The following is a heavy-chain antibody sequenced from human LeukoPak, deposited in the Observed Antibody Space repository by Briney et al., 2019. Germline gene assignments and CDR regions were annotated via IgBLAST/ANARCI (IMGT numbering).Heavy chain of an antibody. CDR2: ISTSGST. D-gene: IGHD5-24*01. Sequence: PSETLSLTCTVSGGSISSYYWSWIRQPAGKGLESIGHISTSGSTNYNPSLKSRVTMSVDTSKNQLSLKLSSVTAADTAVYYCARMERDGYNTYYYYYYVDVWGKGTTVTVSS. V-gene: IGHV4-4*07. CDR3: ARMERDGYNTYYYYYYVDV. CDR1: GGSISSYY. J-gene: IGHJ6*03.